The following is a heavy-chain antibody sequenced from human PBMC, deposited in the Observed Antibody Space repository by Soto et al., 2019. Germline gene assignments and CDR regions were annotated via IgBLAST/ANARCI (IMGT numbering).Heavy chain of an antibody. Sequence: ASVKVSCKASGHTFTSYGISWVRQAPGQGLEWMGWISAYNGNTNYAQKLQGRVTMTTDTSTSTAYMELRSLRSDDTAVYYCARGVAVAGEPGNWFDPWGQGTLVTVSS. CDR1: GHTFTSYG. V-gene: IGHV1-18*04. CDR2: ISAYNGNT. CDR3: ARGVAVAGEPGNWFDP. D-gene: IGHD6-19*01. J-gene: IGHJ5*02.